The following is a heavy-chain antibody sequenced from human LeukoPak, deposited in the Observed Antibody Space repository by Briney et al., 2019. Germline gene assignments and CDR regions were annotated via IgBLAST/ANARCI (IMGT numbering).Heavy chain of an antibody. CDR3: AKGVPAAIGADYYYMDV. D-gene: IGHD2-2*01. J-gene: IGHJ6*03. Sequence: GGSLRLSCAASGFAFSSFGRHWVRQAPGKGLEWVSFIRYDGSNKYYADSVKGRFTISRDNSKNTLYLQMNSLRAEDTAVYYCAKGVPAAIGADYYYMDVWGKGTTVTVSS. CDR1: GFAFSSFG. V-gene: IGHV3-30*02. CDR2: IRYDGSNK.